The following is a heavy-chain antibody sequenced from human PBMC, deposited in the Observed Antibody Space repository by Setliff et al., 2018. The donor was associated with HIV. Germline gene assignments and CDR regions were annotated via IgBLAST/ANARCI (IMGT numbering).Heavy chain of an antibody. CDR2: INPDSGNT. J-gene: IGHJ6*03. CDR3: ARILSMTGTPYYYMDV. Sequence: ASVKVSCKTSGYTFTGYFMHWVRQAPRQGLEWMGWINPDSGNTNYAQKLQGRVTMTTDTSTSTAYMELRSLRSDDTAVYYCARILSMTGTPYYYMDVWGKGTTVTVSS. CDR1: GYTFTGYF. D-gene: IGHD1-20*01. V-gene: IGHV1-18*04.